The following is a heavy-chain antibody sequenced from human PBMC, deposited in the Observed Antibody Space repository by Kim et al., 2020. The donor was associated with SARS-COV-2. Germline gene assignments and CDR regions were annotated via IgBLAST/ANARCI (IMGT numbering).Heavy chain of an antibody. CDR3: ASLRRGAVAGIIGTSNNWFDP. V-gene: IGHV4-39*01. Sequence: SETLSLTCTVSGGSISSSSYYWGWIRQPPGKGLEWIGSIYYSGSTYCNPSLKSRVTISVDTSKNQFSLKLSSVTAADTAVYYCASLRRGAVAGIIGTSNNWFDPWGQGTLVTVSS. CDR1: GGSISSSSYY. CDR2: IYYSGST. D-gene: IGHD6-19*01. J-gene: IGHJ5*02.